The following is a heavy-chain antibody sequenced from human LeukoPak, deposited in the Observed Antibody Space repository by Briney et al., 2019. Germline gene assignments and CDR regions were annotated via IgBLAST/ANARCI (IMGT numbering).Heavy chain of an antibody. D-gene: IGHD3-3*01. CDR1: GGTFSSYA. V-gene: IGHV1-69*04. CDR3: ASRPLWRGTDDAFDI. Sequence: SETVSCKASGGTFSSYAISWVRLTPGQGIEWMGRIIPILGIANYAQKFQGRVTITADKSTSTAYMELSSLRADDAAVYYCASRPLWRGTDDAFDIWGQGTMVTVSS. CDR2: IIPILGIA. J-gene: IGHJ3*02.